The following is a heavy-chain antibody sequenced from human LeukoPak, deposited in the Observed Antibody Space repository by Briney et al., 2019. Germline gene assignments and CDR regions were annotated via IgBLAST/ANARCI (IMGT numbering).Heavy chain of an antibody. Sequence: SQTLSLTCTVSGGSISSSTYYWGWIRQPPGKGLEWIGSIYYSGNTYYNPSLKSRVTISVDTSKNQFSLKLSSVTAADTAVYLCARPTFSGYYSGPFDIWGQGTIVTVSS. V-gene: IGHV4-39*01. CDR2: IYYSGNT. D-gene: IGHD3-22*01. CDR3: ARPTFSGYYSGPFDI. J-gene: IGHJ3*02. CDR1: GGSISSSTYY.